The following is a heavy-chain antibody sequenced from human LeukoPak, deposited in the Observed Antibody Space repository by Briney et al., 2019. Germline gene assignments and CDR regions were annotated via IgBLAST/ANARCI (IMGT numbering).Heavy chain of an antibody. V-gene: IGHV1-18*01. CDR2: ISAYNGNT. J-gene: IGHJ3*02. D-gene: IGHD5-24*01. CDR1: GYTFTSYG. Sequence: ASVKVSCKASGYTFTSYGISRVRQAPGQGLEWMGWISAYNGNTNYAQKLQGRVTMTTDTSTSTAYMELRSLRSDDTAVYYCARTRDGYNPANAFDIWGQGTMVTVSS. CDR3: ARTRDGYNPANAFDI.